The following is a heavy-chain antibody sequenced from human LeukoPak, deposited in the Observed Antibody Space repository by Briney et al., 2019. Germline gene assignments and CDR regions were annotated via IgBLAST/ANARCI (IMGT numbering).Heavy chain of an antibody. V-gene: IGHV3-33*06. CDR2: IWYNGSKK. CDR1: GFTFSSYG. CDR3: ANQKTTVVTAHQVN. J-gene: IGHJ4*02. Sequence: PGRSLRLSCVASGFTFSSYGMHWVRQAPGKGLDWVAVIWYNGSKKYYAYSVKGRFTISRDNSKNTLHLQMNSLRAEDTAVYYCANQKTTVVTAHQVNWGQGTLVTVSS. D-gene: IGHD4-23*01.